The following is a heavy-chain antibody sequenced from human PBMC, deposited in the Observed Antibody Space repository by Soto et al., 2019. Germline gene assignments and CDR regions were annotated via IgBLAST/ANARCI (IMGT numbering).Heavy chain of an antibody. J-gene: IGHJ4*02. CDR3: ATVPVGTYGVWNY. D-gene: IGHD2-8*01. CDR2: INPGGSIT. V-gene: IGHV3-74*01. CDR1: GFTFSSYW. Sequence: EEQLVESGGGLVQPGGSLRLSCAASGFTFSSYWMHWVRQAPGKGLVWVSRINPGGSITTYADSVKGRFTISRDNAKNTLYHQMNSLRGDDTAVYYCATVPVGTYGVWNYWGQGALVTVSS.